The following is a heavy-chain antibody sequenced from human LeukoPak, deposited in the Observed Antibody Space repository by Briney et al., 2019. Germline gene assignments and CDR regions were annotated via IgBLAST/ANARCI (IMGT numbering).Heavy chain of an antibody. CDR1: GGSISSGDYY. D-gene: IGHD3-22*01. J-gene: IGHJ4*02. V-gene: IGHV4-30-4*08. CDR3: ARMIIVTNYFDY. CDR2: IYYSGST. Sequence: SETLSLTCTVSGGSISSGDYYWSWIRQPPGKGLEWIGYIYYSGSTYYNPSLKSRVTISVDTSKNQFSLKVTSVTAADTAVYYCARMIIVTNYFDYWGQGSLVTVSS.